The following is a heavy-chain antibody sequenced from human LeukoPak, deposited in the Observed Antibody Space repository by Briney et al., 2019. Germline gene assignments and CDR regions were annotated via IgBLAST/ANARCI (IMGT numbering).Heavy chain of an antibody. CDR2: IHYSGTT. J-gene: IGHJ4*02. CDR1: GGSIRSYY. Sequence: SETLSLTCTVSGGSIRSYYWSWIRQPPGKGLEWIGYIHYSGTTNYNPSLKSRVTISVDTSKNQFSLKLSSVTAADTAVYYCATDYDSGGQHLDYWGQGTLVTVSS. V-gene: IGHV4-59*08. CDR3: ATDYDSGGQHLDY. D-gene: IGHD3-22*01.